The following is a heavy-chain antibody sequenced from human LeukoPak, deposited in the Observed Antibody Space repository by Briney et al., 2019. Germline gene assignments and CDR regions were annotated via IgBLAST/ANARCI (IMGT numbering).Heavy chain of an antibody. D-gene: IGHD6-19*01. CDR2: IYSGGST. CDR1: GFTVSSNY. Sequence: GGSLRLSCAASGFTVSSNYMSWVRQAPGKGLEWVSVIYSGGSTYYADSVKGRFTISRDNSKNTLYLQMSSLRAEDTAVYYCARDQAYSSGWLVYWGQGTLVTVSS. J-gene: IGHJ4*02. CDR3: ARDQAYSSGWLVY. V-gene: IGHV3-53*01.